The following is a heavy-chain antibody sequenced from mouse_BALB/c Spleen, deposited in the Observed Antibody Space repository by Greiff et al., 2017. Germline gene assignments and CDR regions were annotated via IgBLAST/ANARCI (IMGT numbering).Heavy chain of an antibody. D-gene: IGHD1-1*01. Sequence: EVKVVESGPGLEKPSQSLSLTCTVTGYSITSDYAWNWIRQFPGNKLEWMGYISYSGSTSYNPSLKSRISITRDTSKNQFFLQLNSVTTEDTATYYCAREPPLRYYGSTYAMDYWGQGTSVTVSS. J-gene: IGHJ4*01. CDR3: AREPPLRYYGSTYAMDY. CDR2: ISYSGST. CDR1: GYSITSDYA. V-gene: IGHV3-2*02.